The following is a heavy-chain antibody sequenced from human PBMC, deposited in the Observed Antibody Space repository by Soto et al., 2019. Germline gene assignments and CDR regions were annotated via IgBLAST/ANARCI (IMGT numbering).Heavy chain of an antibody. Sequence: ASVKVSCKASGYTFTSYGISWGRQAPGQGLEWMGWISAYNGNTNYAQKLQGRVTMTTDTSTSTAYMELRSLRSDDTAVYYCARAHSTGYYIWFDPWGQGTLVTVSS. V-gene: IGHV1-18*01. CDR2: ISAYNGNT. J-gene: IGHJ5*02. CDR1: GYTFTSYG. D-gene: IGHD3-9*01. CDR3: ARAHSTGYYIWFDP.